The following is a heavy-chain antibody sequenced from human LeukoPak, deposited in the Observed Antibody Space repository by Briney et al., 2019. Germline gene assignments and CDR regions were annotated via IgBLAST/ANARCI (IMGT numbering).Heavy chain of an antibody. CDR3: ARIFIRNGYSSYFDC. J-gene: IGHJ4*02. D-gene: IGHD5-18*01. CDR2: VYQSGTT. V-gene: IGHV4-38-2*02. CDR1: GFSISRGHY. Sequence: SETLSLTCTVSGFSISRGHYWGWVRQPPGAGLEWIGSVYQSGTTYYNPSLKSRVTTSVDMSKNQFSLRLRPVTAAGTAVYYCARIFIRNGYSSYFDCWGQGTLVTVSS.